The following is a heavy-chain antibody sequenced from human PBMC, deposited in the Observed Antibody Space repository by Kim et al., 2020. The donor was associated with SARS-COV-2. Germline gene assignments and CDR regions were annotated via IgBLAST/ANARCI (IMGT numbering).Heavy chain of an antibody. CDR2: TKNDGSEK. D-gene: IGHD1-26*01. Sequence: GGSLRLSCAASGFTFRTYWMPWVRQSPGKGLEWVANTKNDGSEKYYVDSVKGRFTISRDNAKNSLFLQMNSLRAEDTAVYYCARHVVGARAVDYWGQGTLVTVSS. CDR3: ARHVVGARAVDY. CDR1: GFTFRTYW. J-gene: IGHJ4*02. V-gene: IGHV3-7*01.